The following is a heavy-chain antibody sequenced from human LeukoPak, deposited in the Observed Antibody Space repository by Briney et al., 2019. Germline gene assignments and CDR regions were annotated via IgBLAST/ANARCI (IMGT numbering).Heavy chain of an antibody. V-gene: IGHV3-74*01. CDR1: GFSFSSYW. Sequence: PGGSLRLSCAASGFSFSSYWMHWVRQAPGEGLVWVSHINGGGSTTRYADSVKGRLTISRDNAKNTLYLQMHSLRAEDTAVYYCARGGGHSYDYHHYWGQGTLVTVSS. CDR2: INGGGSTT. CDR3: ARGGGHSYDYHHY. D-gene: IGHD3-16*01. J-gene: IGHJ4*02.